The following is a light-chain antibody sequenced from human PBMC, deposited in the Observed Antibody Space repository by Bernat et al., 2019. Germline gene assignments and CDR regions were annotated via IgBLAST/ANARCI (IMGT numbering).Light chain of an antibody. CDR3: QQYGTSPYT. V-gene: IGKV3-20*01. CDR2: GAS. J-gene: IGKJ2*01. CDR1: QRVNDNL. Sequence: EVVLTQSPATLSVSPGGRANVSCRASQRVNDNLIAWYQQKPGQAPRLVMYGASNRVTGIPTRFTGSGSGTNFNLIINRPEPEDIAVYYCQQYGTSPYTFGQGTNLEIK.